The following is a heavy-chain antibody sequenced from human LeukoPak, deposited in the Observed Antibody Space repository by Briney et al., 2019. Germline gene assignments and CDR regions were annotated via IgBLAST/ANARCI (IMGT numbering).Heavy chain of an antibody. CDR1: GGSVSSDSYY. Sequence: SETLSLTCTVSGGSVSSDSYYWSWIRQPPGKGLEWIGYSSYSGRTNYNPSLKSRVTIPVDTSQNQFSLKLGSVTAADTAVYYCASFDARGLNYFDYWGQGTLVTVSS. CDR3: ASFDARGLNYFDY. CDR2: SSYSGRT. D-gene: IGHD3-10*01. V-gene: IGHV4-61*01. J-gene: IGHJ4*02.